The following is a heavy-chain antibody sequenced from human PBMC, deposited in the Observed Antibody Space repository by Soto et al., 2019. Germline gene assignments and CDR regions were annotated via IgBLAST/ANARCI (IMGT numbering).Heavy chain of an antibody. Sequence: QVQLVQSGPEVKKPGASVKVSCKASGYTFSNYGINWVRQAPGQGLEWMGWINTYTGDASFAQKFRGRVPLTTDTSTSTASMEVGARSSDDAAMYYCAAAQQLAYCGQGPLVSVSS. J-gene: IGHJ4*02. V-gene: IGHV1-18*01. CDR2: INTYTGDA. CDR1: GYTFSNYG. CDR3: AAAQQLAY. D-gene: IGHD6-13*01.